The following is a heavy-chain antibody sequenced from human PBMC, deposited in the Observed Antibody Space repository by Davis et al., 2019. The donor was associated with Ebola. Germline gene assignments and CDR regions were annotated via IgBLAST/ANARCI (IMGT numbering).Heavy chain of an antibody. Sequence: PSETLSLTCTVSGGSISSYYWSWIRQPPGKGLEWIGYIYYSGSTNYNPSLKSRVTISVDTSKNQFSLKLSSVTAADTAVYYCARRDDFWSGYNNWFDPWGQGTLVTVSS. CDR3: ARRDDFWSGYNNWFDP. J-gene: IGHJ5*02. D-gene: IGHD3-3*01. CDR2: IYYSGST. CDR1: GGSISSYY. V-gene: IGHV4-59*12.